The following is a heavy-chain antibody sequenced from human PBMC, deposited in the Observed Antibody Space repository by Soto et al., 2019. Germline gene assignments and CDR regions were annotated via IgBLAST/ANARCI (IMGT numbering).Heavy chain of an antibody. CDR2: ISGSGGST. V-gene: IGHV3-23*01. Sequence: GGSLRLSCAASGFTFSSHAMSWVRQAPGKGLEWVSAISGSGGSTYYADSVKGRLTISRDNSKNTLYLQMNSLRADDAALYYCAKNYYDSTGFDALDIWGQGTMVTVSS. CDR1: GFTFSSHA. CDR3: AKNYYDSTGFDALDI. J-gene: IGHJ3*02. D-gene: IGHD3-22*01.